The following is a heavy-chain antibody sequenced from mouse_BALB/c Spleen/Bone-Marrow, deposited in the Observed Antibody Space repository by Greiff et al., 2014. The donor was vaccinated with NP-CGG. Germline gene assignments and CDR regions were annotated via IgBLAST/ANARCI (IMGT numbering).Heavy chain of an antibody. CDR3: ARRDGSYFDY. CDR2: INPGSGGT. CDR1: GYASTNYL. D-gene: IGHD3-3*01. V-gene: IGHV1-54*01. Sequence: QVQLKQSGAELVRPGTSVKVSCKASGYASTNYLIEWVKQRPGQGLEWIGMINPGSGGTNYNEKFKGKATLTADKSSSTAYMQLSSLTSDDSAVYFCARRDGSYFDYWGQGTTLTVSS. J-gene: IGHJ2*01.